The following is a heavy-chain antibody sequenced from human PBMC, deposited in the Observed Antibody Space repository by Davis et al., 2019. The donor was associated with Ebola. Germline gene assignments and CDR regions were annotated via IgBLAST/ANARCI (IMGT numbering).Heavy chain of an antibody. J-gene: IGHJ4*02. CDR3: ARDLAGAYFDY. Sequence: ASVTVSCKASGYTFTGYYLHWVRQAPGQGLEWMGWINPNSGGTNYAQTFQGRVTMTRDTSISTAYMELSRLRSDDTAVYYCARDLAGAYFDYWGQGTLVTVSS. CDR1: GYTFTGYY. D-gene: IGHD6-19*01. V-gene: IGHV1-2*02. CDR2: INPNSGGT.